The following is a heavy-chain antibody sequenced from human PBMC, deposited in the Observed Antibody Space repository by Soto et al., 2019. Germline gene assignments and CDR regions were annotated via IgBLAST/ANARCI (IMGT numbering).Heavy chain of an antibody. CDR1: GGSIRPFY. V-gene: IGHV4-59*01. Sequence: TLSLTGTVSGGSIRPFYWSWVRQPPGKGLEWIGYLYYSDNTNYNPSLKSRVTIAVDASKNQVSLRPTSVTAADTAVYYCARVGGVAPSTSDYWGPGTVVTVSS. CDR3: ARVGGVAPSTSDY. J-gene: IGHJ4*02. CDR2: LYYSDNT. D-gene: IGHD3-16*01.